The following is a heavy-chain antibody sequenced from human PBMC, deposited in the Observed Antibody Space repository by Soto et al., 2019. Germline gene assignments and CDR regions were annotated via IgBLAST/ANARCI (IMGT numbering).Heavy chain of an antibody. CDR1: NGSISGFY. J-gene: IGHJ4*02. CDR3: VRVGVGIGNHLAS. D-gene: IGHD1-26*01. CDR2: IHYSGRT. Sequence: SETLSLTCSVSNGSISGFYWTWIRQPPGKILEWIGYIHYSGRTDYNPSLTSRATMSVDTSKNQFSLNLKSITAADTAVYYCVRVGVGIGNHLASWGRGTLGTVSA. V-gene: IGHV4-59*12.